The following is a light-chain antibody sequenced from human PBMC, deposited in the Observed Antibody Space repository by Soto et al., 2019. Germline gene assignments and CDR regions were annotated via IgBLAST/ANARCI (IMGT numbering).Light chain of an antibody. CDR2: WAS. V-gene: IGKV4-1*01. J-gene: IGKJ5*01. CDR1: RVLLCASNNKNY. CDR3: QQYYSTPST. Sequence: SLMTQSPACLAVSLGESATISCKSIRVLLCASNNKNYLAWYQQKPGQPPKLLIYWASTRESGVPDRFSASGSGTDFTLTITSLQAQDVAVYYCQQYYSTPSTFGQGTRLEIK.